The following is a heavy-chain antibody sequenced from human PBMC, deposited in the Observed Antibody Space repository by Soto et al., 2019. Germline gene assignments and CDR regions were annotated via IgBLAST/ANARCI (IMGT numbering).Heavy chain of an antibody. Sequence: GESLNISCKGSGYSFTSYWIGWVRQIPGKGLEWMGIIYPGDSDTRYSPSFQGQATISADKSISTAYLQWSSLKASDTAMYYCARHYYYYDSSGQYAFDIWGQGTMGT. CDR3: ARHYYYYDSSGQYAFDI. D-gene: IGHD3-22*01. CDR1: GYSFTSYW. V-gene: IGHV5-51*01. J-gene: IGHJ3*02. CDR2: IYPGDSDT.